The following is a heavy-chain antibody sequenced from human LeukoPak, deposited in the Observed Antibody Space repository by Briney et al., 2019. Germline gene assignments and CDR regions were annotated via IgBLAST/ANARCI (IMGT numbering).Heavy chain of an antibody. V-gene: IGHV1-69*05. Sequence: VASVKVSCKASGGTFSSYAISWVRQAPGQGLEWMGGIIPIFGTANYAQKFQGRVTITTDESTSTAYMELSSLRSEDTAVYYCARSFIAADSNWFDPWGQGTLVTVSS. CDR2: IIPIFGTA. CDR1: GGTFSSYA. J-gene: IGHJ5*02. D-gene: IGHD6-13*01. CDR3: ARSFIAADSNWFDP.